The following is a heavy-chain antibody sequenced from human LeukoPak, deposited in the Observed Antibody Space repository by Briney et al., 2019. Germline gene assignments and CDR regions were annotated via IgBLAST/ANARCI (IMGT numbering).Heavy chain of an antibody. CDR2: IYSGGAA. D-gene: IGHD4/OR15-4a*01. V-gene: IGHV3-53*01. J-gene: IGHJ4*02. Sequence: HAGGSVRLSCAASGFSVVSYYMTWVRQAPGKGLEWVSVIYSGGAAFYTDSVKGRFTISRDGSKKTVYLQMNSLRAEDTAVYYCARGNSPMVGRYYLELWGQGTLATVSS. CDR1: GFSVVSYY. CDR3: ARGNSPMVGRYYLEL.